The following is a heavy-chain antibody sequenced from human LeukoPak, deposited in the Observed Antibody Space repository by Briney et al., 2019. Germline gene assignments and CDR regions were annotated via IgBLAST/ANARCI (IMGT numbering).Heavy chain of an antibody. D-gene: IGHD1-26*01. CDR3: ARDRDWEPYFDY. Sequence: ASVKVSCKASGGTSSSYAISWVRQAPGQGLEWMGIIIPSGGSTSYAQKFQGRVTMTRDMSTSTVYMELSSLRSDDTAVYYCARDRDWEPYFDYWGQGTLVTVSS. J-gene: IGHJ4*02. V-gene: IGHV1-46*01. CDR2: IIPSGGST. CDR1: GGTSSSYA.